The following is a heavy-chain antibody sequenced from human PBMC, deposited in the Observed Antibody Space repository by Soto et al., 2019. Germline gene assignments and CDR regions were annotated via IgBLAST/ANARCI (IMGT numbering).Heavy chain of an antibody. CDR2: ILHSGST. CDR1: GGSITSSY. CDR3: ATLPAAMYFYGSDV. Sequence: SETLSLTCTVSGGSITSSYWSWIRRPPGKGLEWLGSILHSGSTYYNPSLKSRLTLSVDTSEDQFSLNLSSVTATDTGVYYCATLPAAMYFYGSDVWGPGTTVTVSS. V-gene: IGHV4-59*04. D-gene: IGHD2-2*01. J-gene: IGHJ6*02.